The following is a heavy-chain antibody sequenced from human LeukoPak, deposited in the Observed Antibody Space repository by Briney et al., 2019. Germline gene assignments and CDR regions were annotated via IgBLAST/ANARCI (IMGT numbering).Heavy chain of an antibody. D-gene: IGHD2-15*01. CDR1: GFSFNTYA. Sequence: GGSLRLSCAASGFSFNTYAMSWVRQAPGKGLEWVSAISNTGGSTYYADSVKGRFTISRDKSKNTLSLQMNSLRAEDTAVYYCAQQVGYCSSGSCYFTYWGQGTLVTISS. CDR2: ISNTGGST. V-gene: IGHV3-23*01. CDR3: AQQVGYCSSGSCYFTY. J-gene: IGHJ1*01.